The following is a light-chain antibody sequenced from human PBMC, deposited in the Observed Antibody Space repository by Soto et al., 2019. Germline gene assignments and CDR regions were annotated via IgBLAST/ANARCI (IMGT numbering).Light chain of an antibody. CDR2: DTS. CDR1: HDITKY. V-gene: IGKV1-33*01. Sequence: DIQMTQSPSSLSASVGDRVTITCQASHDITKYLNWYQQKPGKAPKLLIYDTSNLETGVPFRFSGRGAGTNFTLTISGLRPEDFATYYCQYYDTFPPMFTFGQGTKLE. J-gene: IGKJ2*01. CDR3: QYYDTFPPMFT.